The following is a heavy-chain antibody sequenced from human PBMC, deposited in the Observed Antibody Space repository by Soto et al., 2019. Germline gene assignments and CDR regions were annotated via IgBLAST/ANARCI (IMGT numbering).Heavy chain of an antibody. CDR2: IIPIFGTA. Sequence: QVPLVQSGAEVKKPGSSVKVSCKASGGTFSSYAISWVRQAPGQGLEWMGGIIPIFGTANYAQKFQGRVTITADESTSTAYMELSSLRSEDTAVYYCARGPDGDQRVYYYGMDVWGQGTTVTVSS. CDR1: GGTFSSYA. V-gene: IGHV1-69*01. J-gene: IGHJ6*02. D-gene: IGHD4-17*01. CDR3: ARGPDGDQRVYYYGMDV.